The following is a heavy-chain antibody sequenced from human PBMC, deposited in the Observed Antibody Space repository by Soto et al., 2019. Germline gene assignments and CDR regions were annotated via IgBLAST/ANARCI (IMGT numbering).Heavy chain of an antibody. CDR2: INWNGGST. D-gene: IGHD6-6*01. CDR3: ARTRVLEYSSSYYFDY. Sequence: GGSLRLSCAASGFTFGDYGMSWVRQAPWKGLEWVSGINWNGGSTGYADSVKGRFTISRDNAKNSLYLQMNSLRAEDTALYYCARTRVLEYSSSYYFDYWGQGTLVTVSS. J-gene: IGHJ4*02. V-gene: IGHV3-20*04. CDR1: GFTFGDYG.